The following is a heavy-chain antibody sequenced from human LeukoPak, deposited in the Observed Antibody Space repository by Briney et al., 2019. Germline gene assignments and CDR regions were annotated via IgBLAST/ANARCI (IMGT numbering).Heavy chain of an antibody. D-gene: IGHD6-19*01. Sequence: KSSETLSLTCSVSGGSISSSSYYWGWIRQPPGKRLEWIGSISYSGSTYYNPSLKSRVTISVDTSKNQFSLKLSSVTAADTAVYYCARRDQWLAFDYWGQGTLVTVSS. CDR2: ISYSGST. J-gene: IGHJ4*02. CDR3: ARRDQWLAFDY. V-gene: IGHV4-39*07. CDR1: GGSISSSSYY.